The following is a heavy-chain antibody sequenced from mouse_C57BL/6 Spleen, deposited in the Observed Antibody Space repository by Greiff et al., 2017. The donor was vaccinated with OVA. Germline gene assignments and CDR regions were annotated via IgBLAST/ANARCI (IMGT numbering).Heavy chain of an antibody. CDR2: IDPNSGGT. J-gene: IGHJ1*03. CDR3: ARSYYYGSFYWYFDV. V-gene: IGHV1-72*01. CDR1: GYTFTSYW. Sequence: QVHVKQPGAELVKPGASVKLSCKASGYTFTSYWMHWVKQRPGRGLEWIGRIDPNSGGTKYNEKFKSKATLTVDKPSSTAYMQLSSLTSEDSAVYYCARSYYYGSFYWYFDVWGTGTTVTVSS. D-gene: IGHD1-1*01.